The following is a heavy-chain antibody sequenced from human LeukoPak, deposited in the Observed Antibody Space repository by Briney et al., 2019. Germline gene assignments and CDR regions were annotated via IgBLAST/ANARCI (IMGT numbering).Heavy chain of an antibody. D-gene: IGHD3-22*01. J-gene: IGHJ3*01. V-gene: IGHV1-2*06. CDR2: VNPDSGGI. Sequence: GASVKVSCKASGYTFTDNYIHWVRQAPGQGLEWMGRVNPDSGGINYAQKFQGRGTMTRDTSINTAFVELRRLRSDDTATYYCARAQNYHDRSGYSDDTFDVWGHGTMITVSS. CDR3: ARAQNYHDRSGYSDDTFDV. CDR1: GYTFTDNY.